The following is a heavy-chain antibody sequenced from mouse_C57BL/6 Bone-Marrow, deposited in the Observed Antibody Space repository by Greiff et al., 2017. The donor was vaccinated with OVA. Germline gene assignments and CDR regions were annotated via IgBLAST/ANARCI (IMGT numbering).Heavy chain of an antibody. V-gene: IGHV1-74*01. CDR3: AIEAGP. CDR2: IHPSDSDT. D-gene: IGHD3-3*01. J-gene: IGHJ3*01. Sequence: LQPGAELVQPGASVQVSCKASGYTFTSYWMHWVKQRPAQGLEWIGRIHPSDSDTNYNQKFKGKATLTVDKSASTAYMQRSSRTSEDSAVYYCAIEAGPWGQGTLVTVSA. CDR1: GYTFTSYW.